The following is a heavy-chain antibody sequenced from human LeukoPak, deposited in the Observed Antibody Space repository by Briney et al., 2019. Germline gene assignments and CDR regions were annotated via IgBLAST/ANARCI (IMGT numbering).Heavy chain of an antibody. V-gene: IGHV3-21*01. CDR1: RFTFSRYS. J-gene: IGHJ4*02. CDR3: QKTAYEILTGIRFDY. Sequence: GYLRCSGAASRFTFSRYSINWVRQAPGKGLNWNSSISSSSSYIYYADSVKGRLTISRDNAKDSLYLQMNSLRAEDTVFFFKQKTAYEILTGIRFDYWGQGTLVTVSS. D-gene: IGHD3-9*01. CDR2: ISSSSSYI.